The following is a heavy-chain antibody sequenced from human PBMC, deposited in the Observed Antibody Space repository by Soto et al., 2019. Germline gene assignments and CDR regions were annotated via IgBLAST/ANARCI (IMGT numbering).Heavy chain of an antibody. Sequence: KRLEWVAVIWYDGSNKYYADSVKGRFTISRDNSKNTLYLQMNSLRAEDTVVFFFQAEDGIRDDRSVSAFLLNRSSDL. CDR3: QAEDGIRDDRSVSAFLLNRSSDL. J-gene: IGHJ2*01. V-gene: IGHV3-33*01. D-gene: IGHD2-15*01. CDR2: IWYDGSNK.